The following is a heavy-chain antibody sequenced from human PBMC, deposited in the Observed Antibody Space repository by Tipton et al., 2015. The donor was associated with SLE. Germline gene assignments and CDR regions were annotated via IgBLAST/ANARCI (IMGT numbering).Heavy chain of an antibody. Sequence: TLSLTCTVSGGSISSYYWGWIRQPPGKGLEWIGSIYYSGSTYYNPSLKSRVTISVDTSKNQFSLKLSSVTAADTAVYYCARPATIFGVVRYWGQGTLVTVSS. V-gene: IGHV4-39*01. CDR3: ARPATIFGVVRY. CDR1: GGSISSYY. CDR2: IYYSGST. J-gene: IGHJ4*02. D-gene: IGHD3-3*01.